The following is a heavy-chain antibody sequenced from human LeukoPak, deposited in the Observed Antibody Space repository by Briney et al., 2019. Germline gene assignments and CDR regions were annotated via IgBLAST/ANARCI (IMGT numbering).Heavy chain of an antibody. Sequence: SETLSLTCTVSGGSISSYYWSWIRQPPGKGLEWIGYIYYNGSPNYNPSLKSRLTISIDTSKNQFSLKLTSVTAADTAVYYCARESSAGTLGYWGQGTLVTVSS. D-gene: IGHD6-13*01. V-gene: IGHV4-59*01. CDR1: GGSISSYY. CDR3: ARESSAGTLGY. J-gene: IGHJ4*02. CDR2: IYYNGSP.